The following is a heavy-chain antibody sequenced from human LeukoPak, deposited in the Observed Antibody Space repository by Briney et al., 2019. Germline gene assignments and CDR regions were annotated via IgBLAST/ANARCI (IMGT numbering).Heavy chain of an antibody. Sequence: RPGGSLRLSCAASGFTFSSFAMGWVRQAPGKGLEWVSGITSNGGNTYYADSVKGRLTITRDNSKNTLYLQMNSLRAEDTAVHYCAKSSASSCYSTSDYWGQGTLVTVSS. CDR3: AKSSASSCYSTSDY. V-gene: IGHV3-23*01. J-gene: IGHJ4*02. CDR2: ITSNGGNT. CDR1: GFTFSSFA. D-gene: IGHD2-15*01.